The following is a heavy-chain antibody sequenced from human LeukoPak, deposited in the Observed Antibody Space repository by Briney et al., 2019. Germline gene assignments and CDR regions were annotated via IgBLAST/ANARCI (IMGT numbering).Heavy chain of an antibody. CDR1: GFTPEEYA. CDR3: AKDMGQQLDYFDY. Sequence: GRSPGLSCAAPGFTPEEYAMHWVRPAPGKGLGWVSGISWNSGRIGYADSVKGRFTISRDNAKNSLYLQMNSLRAEDTALYYCAKDMGQQLDYFDYWGQGTLVTVSS. CDR2: ISWNSGRI. V-gene: IGHV3-9*02. J-gene: IGHJ4*02. D-gene: IGHD6-13*01.